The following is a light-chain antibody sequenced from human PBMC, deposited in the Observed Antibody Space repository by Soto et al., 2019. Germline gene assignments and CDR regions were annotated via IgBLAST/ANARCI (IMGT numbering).Light chain of an antibody. Sequence: EIVLTQSPGTLSLPPGERATLSCRASQSVSSSYLAWYQQKPGQAPRLLIYGASSRATGIPDRFSGSGSGTDFTLTISRLEPEDFAVYYCQQYGSFFGGGTKVEIK. J-gene: IGKJ4*01. CDR1: QSVSSSY. CDR3: QQYGSF. CDR2: GAS. V-gene: IGKV3-20*01.